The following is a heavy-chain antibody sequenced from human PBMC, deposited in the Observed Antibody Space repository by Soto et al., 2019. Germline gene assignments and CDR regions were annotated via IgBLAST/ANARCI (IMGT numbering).Heavy chain of an antibody. CDR1: GFIVSDTY. D-gene: IGHD2-15*01. CDR2: ISNRGDT. J-gene: IGHJ3*02. Sequence: EVQLVESGGGLVQPGGSLRLSCTASGFIVSDTYVNWVRQAPGKGLEWVSVISNRGDTNYADSVRGRFSLSRDISDNTLHLQMNSLRVEDTAVYYCAREPRYCRGGSCSITGDAYDIWGQGTLVTVSS. V-gene: IGHV3-66*01. CDR3: AREPRYCRGGSCSITGDAYDI.